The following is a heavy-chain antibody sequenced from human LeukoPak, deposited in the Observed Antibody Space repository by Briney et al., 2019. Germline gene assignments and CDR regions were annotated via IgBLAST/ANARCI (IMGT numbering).Heavy chain of an antibody. CDR3: ARLYGDYVYFDY. Sequence: SETLSLTCTVSGGSISSDNYYWSWIRQHPGKGLEWIGYIYYSGTTNYSPSLKSRVTISVDTSKNQFSLKLSSVTAADTAVYYCARLYGDYVYFDYWGQGTLVTVSS. V-gene: IGHV4-31*03. J-gene: IGHJ4*02. CDR1: GGSISSDNYY. D-gene: IGHD4-17*01. CDR2: IYYSGTT.